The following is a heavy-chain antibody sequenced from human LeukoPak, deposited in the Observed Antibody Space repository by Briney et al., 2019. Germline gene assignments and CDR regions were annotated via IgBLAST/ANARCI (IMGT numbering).Heavy chain of an antibody. D-gene: IGHD6-25*01. CDR3: ARGVRRLPLSY. CDR2: IYTSGST. CDR1: GSSISSGSYY. J-gene: IGHJ4*02. Sequence: PSQTLSLTCTVSGSSISSGSYYWSWIRQPAGKGLEWIGRIYTSGSTNYDPSLKSRVTISVDTSKNQFSLKLSSVTAADTAVYYCARGVRRLPLSYWGQGTLVTVSS. V-gene: IGHV4-61*02.